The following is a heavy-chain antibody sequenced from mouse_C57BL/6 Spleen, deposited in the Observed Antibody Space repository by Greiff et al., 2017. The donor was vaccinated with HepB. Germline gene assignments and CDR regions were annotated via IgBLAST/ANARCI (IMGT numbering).Heavy chain of an antibody. CDR3: VRQETARDAMDY. D-gene: IGHD3-2*01. CDR2: IRSKSNNYAT. CDR1: GFSFNTYA. J-gene: IGHJ4*01. Sequence: EVQLVESGGGLVQPKGSLKLSCAASGFSFNTYAMNWVRQAPGKGLEWVARIRSKSNNYATYYADSVKDRFTISRDDSESMLYLQMNNLKTEDTAMYYWVRQETARDAMDYWGQGTSVTVSS. V-gene: IGHV10-1*01.